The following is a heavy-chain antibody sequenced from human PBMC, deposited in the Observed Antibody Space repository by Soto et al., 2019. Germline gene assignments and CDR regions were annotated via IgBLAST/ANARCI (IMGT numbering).Heavy chain of an antibody. CDR2: IYYSGST. Sequence: SETLSLTCTVSGGSISSYYWSWIRQPPGKGLEWIGYIYYSGSTNYNPSLKSRVTISVDASKNQFSLKLNSMTAADTAVYYCARHNYGSGSTYFDYWGQGTLVTVSS. CDR3: ARHNYGSGSTYFDY. CDR1: GGSISSYY. D-gene: IGHD3-10*01. V-gene: IGHV4-59*08. J-gene: IGHJ4*02.